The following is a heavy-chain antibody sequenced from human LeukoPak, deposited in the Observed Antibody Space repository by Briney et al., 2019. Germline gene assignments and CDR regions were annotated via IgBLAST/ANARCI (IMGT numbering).Heavy chain of an antibody. V-gene: IGHV3-23*01. J-gene: IGHJ4*02. CDR2: ITGNGDSK. D-gene: IGHD3-22*01. Sequence: GGSLRLSCAASGFTFSDHAMAWVRQAPGKGLKWVATITGNGDSKFYADSVKGRFTISRDNSKNTLYLQMNSLRAEDTAVYYCARDQYYYDSSGYYADYWGQGTLVTVSS. CDR3: ARDQYYYDSSGYYADY. CDR1: GFTFSDHA.